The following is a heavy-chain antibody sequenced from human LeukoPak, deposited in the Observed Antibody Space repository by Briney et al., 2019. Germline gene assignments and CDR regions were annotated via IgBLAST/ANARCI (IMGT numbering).Heavy chain of an antibody. CDR2: IYTSGST. D-gene: IGHD3-3*01. Sequence: SETLSLTCAVYGGSFSGYYWSWIRQPPGKGLEWIGRIYTSGSTNYNPSLKSRVTMSVDTSKNQFSLKLSSVTAADTAVYYCARGEDDFWSGKLDYWGQGTLVTVSS. CDR1: GGSFSGYY. V-gene: IGHV4-59*10. CDR3: ARGEDDFWSGKLDY. J-gene: IGHJ4*02.